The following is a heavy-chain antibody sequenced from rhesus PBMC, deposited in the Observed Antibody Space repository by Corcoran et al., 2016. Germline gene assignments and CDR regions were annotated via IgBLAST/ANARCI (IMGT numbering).Heavy chain of an antibody. D-gene: IGHD4-29*01. J-gene: IGHJ4*01. Sequence: QVQLVQSGAEVTKPGSSVKVSCKASGSTFTDYYMHWVRQAPGQGLEWMGEINPKTGGTNYAQKFQGRVTMTRDTSTSTAYMELSSLRSEDTAVYYCVATTVATFDYWGQGVLVTVSS. V-gene: IGHV1-138*01. CDR3: VATTVATFDY. CDR2: INPKTGGT. CDR1: GSTFTDYY.